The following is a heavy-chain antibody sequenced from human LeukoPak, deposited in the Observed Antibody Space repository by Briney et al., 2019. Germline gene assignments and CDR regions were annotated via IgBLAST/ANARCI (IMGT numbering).Heavy chain of an antibody. CDR2: ISSSSSYI. CDR1: GFTFSSYS. D-gene: IGHD3-3*01. J-gene: IGHJ4*02. Sequence: GGSLRLFCAASGFTFSSYSMNWVRQATGKGLEWVSSISSSSSYIYYADSVKGRFTISRDNAKNSLYLQMNSLRAEDTAVYYCASWEWFLSHYWGQGTLVTVSS. CDR3: ASWEWFLSHY. V-gene: IGHV3-21*01.